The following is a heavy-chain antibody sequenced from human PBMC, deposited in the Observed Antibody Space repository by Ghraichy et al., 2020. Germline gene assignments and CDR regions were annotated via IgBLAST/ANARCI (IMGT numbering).Heavy chain of an antibody. CDR2: IYWDDDK. Sequence: SGPTLVKPTQTLTLTCTFSGFSLSTHGVGVGWIRQPPGKALEWLALIYWDDDKRYSPYLESRLTITKDTSKNQVVLTMTNMDPVDTATYYCARRSIAARVFDYWGQGTLVTVSS. V-gene: IGHV2-5*02. CDR3: ARRSIAARVFDY. CDR1: GFSLSTHGVG. J-gene: IGHJ4*02. D-gene: IGHD6-6*01.